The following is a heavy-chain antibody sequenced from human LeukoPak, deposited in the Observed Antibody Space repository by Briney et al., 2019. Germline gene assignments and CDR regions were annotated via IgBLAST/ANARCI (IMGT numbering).Heavy chain of an antibody. D-gene: IGHD5-12*01. J-gene: IGHJ4*02. V-gene: IGHV3-30*02. CDR3: ARDRTAYSYGTLFDY. Sequence: GGSLRLSCASTFTFNIYGMHWVRQAPGKGLEWVAFIQYDGSKKYYADSVKGRFTISRDNSRNTLSLQMNSLRTEDTAVYYCARDRTAYSYGTLFDYWGRGTLVTVSS. CDR1: TFTFNIYG. CDR2: IQYDGSKK.